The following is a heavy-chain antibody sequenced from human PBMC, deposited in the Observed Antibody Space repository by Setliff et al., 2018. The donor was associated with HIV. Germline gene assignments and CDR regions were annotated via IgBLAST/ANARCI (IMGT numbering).Heavy chain of an antibody. D-gene: IGHD3-10*01. Sequence: SVKVSCKASGDIPRHYGFNWVRQAPGQGLEWVGSVIPVFGEPHYAQRFQGRVTITTDRSSNTAYMEIMSLRSDDTATYYCGRGVLYGLSEYWGPGSLVTVSS. CDR3: GRGVLYGLSEY. CDR2: VIPVFGEP. V-gene: IGHV1-69*05. J-gene: IGHJ4*02. CDR1: GDIPRHYG.